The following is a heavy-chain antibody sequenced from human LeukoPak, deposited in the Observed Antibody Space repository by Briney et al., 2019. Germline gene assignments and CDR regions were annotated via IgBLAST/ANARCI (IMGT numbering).Heavy chain of an antibody. D-gene: IGHD6-19*01. J-gene: IGHJ5*02. CDR2: INHSGST. V-gene: IGHV4-34*01. CDR1: GGSFSGYY. Sequence: SETLSLTCAVYGGSFSGYYWSWIRQPPGKGLEWIGEINHSGSTNYNPSLKSRVTISVDTSKNQFSLKLSSVTAADTAVYYCATSLAGRGTAGTLCQTDLNWFDPWGQGTLVTVSS. CDR3: ATSLAGRGTAGTLCQTDLNWFDP.